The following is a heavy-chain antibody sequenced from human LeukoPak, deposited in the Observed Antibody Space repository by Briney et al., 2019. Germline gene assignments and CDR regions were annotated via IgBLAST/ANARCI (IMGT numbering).Heavy chain of an antibody. J-gene: IGHJ4*02. CDR3: ARGRYSWNYDY. D-gene: IGHD1-1*01. CDR1: GGSIGSDY. V-gene: IGHV4-59*01. Sequence: PSETLSLTCSVSGGSIGSDYWTWIRQLPGGRLEWIGYIYYIGSTNYNPSLKSRVTISVDTSKNEVFLNLTSVTTADTALYYCARGRYSWNYDYWGQGTLVTVSS. CDR2: IYYIGST.